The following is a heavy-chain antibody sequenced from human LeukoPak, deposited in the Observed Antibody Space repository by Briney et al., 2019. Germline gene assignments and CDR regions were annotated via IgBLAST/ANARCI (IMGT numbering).Heavy chain of an antibody. J-gene: IGHJ4*02. V-gene: IGHV3-21*01. CDR1: GFTFSRYS. CDR3: ARVRSRDSRDLED. D-gene: IGHD3-22*01. Sequence: PGGSLRLSCVASGFTFSRYSMNWVRQAPGKGLEWVSSISSSSSYIYYADSVRGRFTISRDNAKNSLYLQMNSLRGEDMALYYCARVRSRDSRDLEDWGQGTLVTVSS. CDR2: ISSSSSYI.